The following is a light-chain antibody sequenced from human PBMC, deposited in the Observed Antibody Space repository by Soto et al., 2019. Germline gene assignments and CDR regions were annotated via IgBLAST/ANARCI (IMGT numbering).Light chain of an antibody. CDR1: QNINNN. CDR3: LQYDNWSPWT. V-gene: IGKV3-15*01. Sequence: EIVMTQSPATLSVSLGGRATLSCRASQNINNNLAWYQQKPGQAPRLLIYGASTRPSGIPARFSGYGSGTGFTLTISSLQSDDSAIYYCLQYDNWSPWTFGQGTKVEI. CDR2: GAS. J-gene: IGKJ1*01.